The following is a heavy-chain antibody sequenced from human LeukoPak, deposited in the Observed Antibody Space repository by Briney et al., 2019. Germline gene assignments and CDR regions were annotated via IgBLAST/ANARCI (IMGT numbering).Heavy chain of an antibody. CDR2: IWYGGSNK. V-gene: IGHV3-33*06. CDR3: AKNRGAGSHYYYHMNV. CDR1: GFTFSSYG. D-gene: IGHD1-26*01. J-gene: IGHJ6*03. Sequence: GGSLRLSCAASGFTFSSYGMHWVRQAPGKGLEWVAVIWYGGSNKYYADSVKGRFTISRDNSKNTLYLQLNSLRVGDTAVYYCAKNRGAGSHYYYHMNVWGKGTTVTVSS.